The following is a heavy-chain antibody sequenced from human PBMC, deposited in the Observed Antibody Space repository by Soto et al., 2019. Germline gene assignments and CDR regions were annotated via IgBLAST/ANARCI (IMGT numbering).Heavy chain of an antibody. CDR2: IYDDGSS. J-gene: IGHJ4*02. Sequence: LSLTCAVYGGSIYRDAYYWSWIRQLPGKGLEWIGSIYDDGSSYYNPSLKSRVTISVDTSKNHFSLKLTSLTAADTAVYYCARFAYNSGWHFDYWGQGTRVTVSS. CDR3: ARFAYNSGWHFDY. CDR1: GGSIYRDAYY. V-gene: IGHV4-31*11. D-gene: IGHD6-19*01.